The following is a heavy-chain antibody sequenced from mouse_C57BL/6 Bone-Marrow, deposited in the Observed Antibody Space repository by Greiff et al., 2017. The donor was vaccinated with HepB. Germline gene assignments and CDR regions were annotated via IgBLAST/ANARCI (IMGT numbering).Heavy chain of an antibody. D-gene: IGHD1-1*01. V-gene: IGHV1-69*01. J-gene: IGHJ2*01. CDR2: IDPSASYT. CDR1: GYTFTSYW. CDR3: ARKDYGSSNYFDY. Sequence: VQLQQPGAELVMPGASVKLSCKASGYTFTSYWMHWVKQRPGQGLEWIGEIDPSASYTNYNQKFKGKSTLTVDKSSSTAYMQLSSLTSEDSAVYYCARKDYGSSNYFDYWGQGTTLTVSS.